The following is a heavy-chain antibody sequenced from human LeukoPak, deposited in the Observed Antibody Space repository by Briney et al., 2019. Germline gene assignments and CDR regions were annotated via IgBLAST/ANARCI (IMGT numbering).Heavy chain of an antibody. Sequence: GGSLRLSCVASGFNFYSFAMNCVRQAAGNGLEWGSYISSCGSTSDYTDSVKGRFTVSRDNAKNSLYLQMSSLSAEDTAIYYCATTTRSAWVPFDYWGQGTLVVVSS. J-gene: IGHJ4*02. CDR3: ATTTRSAWVPFDY. D-gene: IGHD6-25*01. CDR2: ISSCGSTS. V-gene: IGHV3-48*01. CDR1: GFNFYSFA.